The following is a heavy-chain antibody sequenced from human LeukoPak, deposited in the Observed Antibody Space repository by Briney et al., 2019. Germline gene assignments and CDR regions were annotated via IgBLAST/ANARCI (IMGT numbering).Heavy chain of an antibody. V-gene: IGHV4-39*07. Sequence: SETLSLTCAISGGSISVTPYYWGWIRQPPGKGLEWIGSIYYSGSTYYNPSLKCRLTISVDPSKNQFSLKLTSVTAADTAVDYCARASAIFGHFAYWGRGTLVSVSS. J-gene: IGHJ4*02. CDR3: ARASAIFGHFAY. D-gene: IGHD3-3*01. CDR1: GGSISVTPYY. CDR2: IYYSGST.